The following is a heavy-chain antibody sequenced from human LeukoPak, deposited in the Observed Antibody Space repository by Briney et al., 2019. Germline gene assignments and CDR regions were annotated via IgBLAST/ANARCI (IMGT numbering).Heavy chain of an antibody. CDR3: ARSLRVRGVPDYMDV. D-gene: IGHD3-10*01. V-gene: IGHV3-66*01. CDR2: IYSGGST. J-gene: IGHJ6*03. CDR1: EFSVSSNY. Sequence: GGSLRLSCAASEFSVSSNYMTWVRQAPGKGLEWVSLIYSGGSTYYADSVKGRFTISRDNSKNTLYLQMNSLRADDTAVYYCARSLRVRGVPDYMDVWGKGTTVTISS.